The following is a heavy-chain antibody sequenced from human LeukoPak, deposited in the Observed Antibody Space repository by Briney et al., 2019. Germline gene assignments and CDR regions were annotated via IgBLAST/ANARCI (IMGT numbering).Heavy chain of an antibody. Sequence: PSETLSLTCTVSGGSISSYYWSWIRQPPGKGLEWIGYIYYSGSTNYNPSLKSRVTISVDTSKNQFSLKLSSVTAADTAVYYCAKDFQGPFDYWGQGTLVTVSS. CDR2: IYYSGST. CDR3: AKDFQGPFDY. V-gene: IGHV4-59*01. CDR1: GGSISSYY. J-gene: IGHJ4*02.